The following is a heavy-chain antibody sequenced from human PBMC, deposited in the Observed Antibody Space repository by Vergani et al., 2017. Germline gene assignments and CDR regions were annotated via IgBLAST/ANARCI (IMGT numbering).Heavy chain of an antibody. Sequence: QVQLQQWGAGLLKPSETLSLTCAVYGGSFSGYYWSWIRQPPGKGLEWIGEINHSGSTNYNPSLESRVTISVDTSKNQFSLKLSSVTAADTAVYYCARVQELDDFWSGYRVRYYYYMDVWGKGTTVTVSS. V-gene: IGHV4-34*01. CDR2: INHSGST. D-gene: IGHD3-3*01. CDR3: ARVQELDDFWSGYRVRYYYYMDV. CDR1: GGSFSGYY. J-gene: IGHJ6*03.